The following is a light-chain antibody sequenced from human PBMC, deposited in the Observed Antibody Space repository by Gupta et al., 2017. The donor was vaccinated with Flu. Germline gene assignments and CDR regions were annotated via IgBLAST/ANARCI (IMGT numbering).Light chain of an antibody. CDR1: SSDVGTYNR. CDR3: SSYTSSYTYV. CDR2: EVN. Sequence: QSALTQPPSVSGSPGQSFTIPCTGTSSDVGTYNRVSWYQQPPGTAPKLMIYEVNNRPSGVPDRFSGSKSGNTASLTIYGLQGEDEADYYCSSYTSSYTYVFGTGTKVTVL. J-gene: IGLJ1*01. V-gene: IGLV2-18*02.